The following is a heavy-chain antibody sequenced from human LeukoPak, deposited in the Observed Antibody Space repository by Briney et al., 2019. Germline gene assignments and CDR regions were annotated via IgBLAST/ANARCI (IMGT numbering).Heavy chain of an antibody. CDR3: ARDGDYYDSSPYDY. V-gene: IGHV1-18*01. CDR1: GYTFSNYG. Sequence: ASVKVSCKASGYTFSNYGIHWVRQAPGQGLEWMGWISTYNANTHYAKNLQGRVTMTTDTSAGTAYMELRSLRSDDTAVYYCARDGDYYDSSPYDYWGQGTLVTVSS. J-gene: IGHJ4*02. D-gene: IGHD3-22*01. CDR2: ISTYNANT.